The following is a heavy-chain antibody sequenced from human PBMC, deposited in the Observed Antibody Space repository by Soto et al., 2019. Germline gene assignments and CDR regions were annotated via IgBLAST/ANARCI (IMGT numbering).Heavy chain of an antibody. D-gene: IGHD6-13*01. CDR2: IRGSGGST. J-gene: IGHJ4*02. Sequence: EVQLLESGGGLVQPGGSLRLSCAASGFTFSSYAMSWVRQAPGKGLEWVSAIRGSGGSTYYADSVKGRFTISRDNSKNRLYLQMNSLRAEDTAVYYCAKENGYTSSWFEFDYWGQGTLVTVSS. CDR3: AKENGYTSSWFEFDY. V-gene: IGHV3-23*01. CDR1: GFTFSSYA.